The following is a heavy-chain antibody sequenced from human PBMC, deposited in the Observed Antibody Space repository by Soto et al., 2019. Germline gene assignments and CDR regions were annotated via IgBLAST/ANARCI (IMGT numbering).Heavy chain of an antibody. D-gene: IGHD6-13*01. Sequence: PPETLSPTCAVAGGSTSSIYCGSWVRQPPGKGLWWIGEIYHSGSTNYTPSLKSRVTISVDKSKNQFSLKLSSVTAADTAVYYCARDFSIAAAGTNLIYYYYGMDVWGQGTTVTVSS. J-gene: IGHJ6*02. CDR1: GGSTSSIYC. CDR3: ARDFSIAAAGTNLIYYYYGMDV. V-gene: IGHV4-4*03. CDR2: IYHSGST.